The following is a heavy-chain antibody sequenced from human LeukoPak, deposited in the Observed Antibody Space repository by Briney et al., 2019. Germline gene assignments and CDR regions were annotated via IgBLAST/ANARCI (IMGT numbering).Heavy chain of an antibody. J-gene: IGHJ5*02. D-gene: IGHD6-19*01. V-gene: IGHV4-34*01. CDR2: INHSGST. CDR1: GGSFSGYY. CDR3: AGGPVAGKGSNWFDP. Sequence: SETLSLTCAVYGGSFSGYYWSWIRQPPGKGLEWIGEINHSGSTNYNPSLKSRVTISVDTSKNQFSLKLSSVTAADTAVYYCAGGPVAGKGSNWFDPWGQGTLVTVSS.